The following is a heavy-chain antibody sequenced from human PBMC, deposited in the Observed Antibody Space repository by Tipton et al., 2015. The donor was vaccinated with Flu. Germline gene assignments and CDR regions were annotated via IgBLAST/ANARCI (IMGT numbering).Heavy chain of an antibody. Sequence: TLSLTCTVSGGSISSYYWSWIRQPPGKGLEWIGYIYYSGSTNYNPSLKSRVTISVDTSKNQFSLKLSSATAADTAVYYCARDLGGHSSGWKGPFDYWGQGTLVTVSS. CDR3: ARDLGGHSSGWKGPFDY. J-gene: IGHJ4*02. CDR1: GGSISSYY. CDR2: IYYSGST. D-gene: IGHD6-19*01. V-gene: IGHV4-59*12.